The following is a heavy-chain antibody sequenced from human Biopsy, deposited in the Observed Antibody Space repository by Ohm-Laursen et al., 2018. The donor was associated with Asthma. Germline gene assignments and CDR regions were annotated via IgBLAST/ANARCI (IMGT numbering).Heavy chain of an antibody. CDR3: AKVRSDWVITESFDY. CDR1: GFKFDEYT. V-gene: IGHV3-9*01. D-gene: IGHD3-22*01. J-gene: IGHJ4*02. Sequence: SLRLSCAAIGFKFDEYTMHWVRQAPGKGLEWVSGISWNSATIGYADSVEGRFTISRDNAKNSVFLHMDSLRPEDTAFYYCAKVRSDWVITESFDYWGQGVLVTVSS. CDR2: ISWNSATI.